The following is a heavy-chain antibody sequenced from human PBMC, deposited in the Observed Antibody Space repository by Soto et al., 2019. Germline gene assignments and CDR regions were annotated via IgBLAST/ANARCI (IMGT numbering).Heavy chain of an antibody. J-gene: IGHJ4*02. D-gene: IGHD2-2*01. Sequence: LRLSCAASGFTFSSYEMNWVRQAPGKTLEWVSYISSAGDSSYYADSVKSRFTISRDNAKNSLYLQMNSLRVEDTAVYYCARVYCSTTTCHVQAFDSWGQGTLVTVSS. CDR2: ISSAGDSS. V-gene: IGHV3-48*03. CDR1: GFTFSSYE. CDR3: ARVYCSTTTCHVQAFDS.